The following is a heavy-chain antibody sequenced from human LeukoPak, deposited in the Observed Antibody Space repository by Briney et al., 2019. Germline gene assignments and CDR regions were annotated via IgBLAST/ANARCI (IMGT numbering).Heavy chain of an antibody. Sequence: ASVKVSCKASGYTFTSYYMHWVRQAPGQGLEWMGVINPSGGSTSYAQKFQGRVTMTRDTSTSTAYMELSRLRSDDTAVYYCAREREETYGSGSYTFDHWGQGTLVTVSS. J-gene: IGHJ4*02. CDR1: GYTFTSYY. CDR3: AREREETYGSGSYTFDH. V-gene: IGHV1-46*01. CDR2: INPSGGST. D-gene: IGHD3-10*01.